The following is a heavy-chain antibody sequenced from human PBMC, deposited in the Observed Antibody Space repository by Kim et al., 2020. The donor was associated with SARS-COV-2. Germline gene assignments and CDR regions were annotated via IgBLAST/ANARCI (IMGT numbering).Heavy chain of an antibody. D-gene: IGHD5-12*01. J-gene: IGHJ4*02. CDR1: GGSISSSSYY. Sequence: SETLSLTCTVSGGSISSSSYYWGWIRQPPGKGLEWIGSIYYSGSTYYNPSLKSRVTISVDTTKNPFSLKPISATAADTAVYYCARPAEGGGYDSWGQGTLVTVSS. CDR3: ARPAEGGGYDS. V-gene: IGHV4-39*01. CDR2: IYYSGST.